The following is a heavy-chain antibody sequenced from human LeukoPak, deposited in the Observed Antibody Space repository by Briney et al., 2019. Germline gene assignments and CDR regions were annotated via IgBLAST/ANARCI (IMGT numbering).Heavy chain of an antibody. CDR2: ISSSSSYI. D-gene: IGHD3-10*02. V-gene: IGHV3-21*01. Sequence: GRSLRLSCAASGFNFMTYGMNWVRQAPGKGLEWVSSISSSSSYIYYADSVKGRFTISRDNAKNSLYLQMNSLRAEDTAVYYCAELGITMIGGVWGKGTTVTISS. CDR3: AELGITMIGGV. CDR1: GFNFMTYG. J-gene: IGHJ6*04.